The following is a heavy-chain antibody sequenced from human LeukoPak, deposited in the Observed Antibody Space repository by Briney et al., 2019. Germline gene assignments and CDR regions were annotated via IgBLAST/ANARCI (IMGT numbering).Heavy chain of an antibody. CDR1: GLTFSDYY. D-gene: IGHD2-21*01. Sequence: GGSLRLSCAASGLTFSDYYMNWIRQTPEKGLEWLSYISGRGNSIYYADSVKGRFTISRDNAKNSLFLQIHSLRVEDTAVYYCARDHMVATDYWGQGTLVTVSS. J-gene: IGHJ4*02. CDR2: ISGRGNSI. V-gene: IGHV3-11*01. CDR3: ARDHMVATDY.